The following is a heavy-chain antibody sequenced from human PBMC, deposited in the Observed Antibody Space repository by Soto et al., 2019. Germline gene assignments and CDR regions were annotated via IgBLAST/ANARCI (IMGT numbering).Heavy chain of an antibody. CDR1: GYSFTSYW. CDR3: ARLPGYCSGGICYHPFDY. V-gene: IGHV5-51*01. D-gene: IGHD2-15*01. Sequence: PGESLISCKGSGYSFTSYWIGWVRQMPGKGLEWMGIIYPGDSDTRYSPSFQGQVTISADKSISTAYLQWSSLKASDTAMYYCARLPGYCSGGICYHPFDYWGQGTLVTVSS. J-gene: IGHJ4*02. CDR2: IYPGDSDT.